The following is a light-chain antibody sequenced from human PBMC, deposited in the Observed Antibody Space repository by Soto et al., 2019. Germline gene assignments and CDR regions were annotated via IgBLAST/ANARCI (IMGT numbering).Light chain of an antibody. Sequence: IQMTQSPSTLSGSVGDRVTITCRASQSISSWLAWYQQKPGKAPKLLIYDASSLESGVPSRFSGSGSGTEFTLTISSLQPDDFATYYCQQYNRYPGTFGQGTKVDIK. CDR1: QSISSW. CDR3: QQYNRYPGT. CDR2: DAS. V-gene: IGKV1-5*01. J-gene: IGKJ1*01.